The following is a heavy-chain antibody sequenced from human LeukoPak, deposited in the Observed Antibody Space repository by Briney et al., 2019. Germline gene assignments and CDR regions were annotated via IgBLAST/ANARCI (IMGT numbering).Heavy chain of an antibody. CDR3: ARDDVATVNLVGFDY. CDR2: ISAYNGNT. Sequence: ASVKVSCKASGYTFTNYGISWVRQAPGQGLEWMGWISAYNGNTNYIQKLQDRVTLTTDTSTSTAYMELRSLRSDDTAVYYCARDDVATVNLVGFDYWGQGTLVTVSS. CDR1: GYTFTNYG. D-gene: IGHD5-12*01. J-gene: IGHJ4*02. V-gene: IGHV1-18*01.